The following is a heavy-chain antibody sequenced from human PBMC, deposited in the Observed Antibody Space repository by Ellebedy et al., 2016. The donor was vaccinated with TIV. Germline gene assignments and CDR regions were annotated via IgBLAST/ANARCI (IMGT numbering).Heavy chain of an antibody. J-gene: IGHJ4*02. CDR2: IYYSGST. D-gene: IGHD3-22*01. Sequence: SETLSLXXAVYGGSFSGYYWSWIRQPPGKGLEWIGSIYYSGSTYYNPSLKSRVTISVDTSKNQFSLKLSSVTAADTAVYYCARHPDDSSGYETTYFDYWGQGTLVTVSS. CDR3: ARHPDDSSGYETTYFDY. V-gene: IGHV4-34*01. CDR1: GGSFSGYY.